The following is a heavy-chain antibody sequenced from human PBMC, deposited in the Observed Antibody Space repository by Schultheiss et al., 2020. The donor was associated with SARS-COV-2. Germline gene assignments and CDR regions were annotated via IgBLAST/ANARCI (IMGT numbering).Heavy chain of an antibody. CDR3: ARVQGVTVAAYYYAMDV. V-gene: IGHV3-30-3*01. D-gene: IGHD6-19*01. CDR2: ISYDGSNK. Sequence: GESLKISCAASGFTFSSYAMHWVRQAPGKGLEWVAVISYDGSNKYYADSVKGRFTISRDNSKNTLYLQMNSLRVEDTAVYYCARVQGVTVAAYYYAMDVWGQGTTVTVSS. J-gene: IGHJ6*02. CDR1: GFTFSSYA.